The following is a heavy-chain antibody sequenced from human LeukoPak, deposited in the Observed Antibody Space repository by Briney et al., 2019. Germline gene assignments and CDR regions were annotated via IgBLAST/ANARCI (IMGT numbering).Heavy chain of an antibody. Sequence: SETLSLTCTVSGGSISSHYCSWIRQPPGKGLEWIGYIYYSGSTYYNPSLKSRVTISVDTSKNQFSLKLSSVTAADTAVYYCARVQAIDALFDYWGQGTLVTVSS. CDR3: ARVQAIDALFDY. CDR1: GGSISSHY. V-gene: IGHV4-59*11. J-gene: IGHJ4*02. CDR2: IYYSGST.